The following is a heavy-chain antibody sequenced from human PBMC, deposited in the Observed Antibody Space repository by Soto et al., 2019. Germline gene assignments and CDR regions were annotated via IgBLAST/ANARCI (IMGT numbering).Heavy chain of an antibody. J-gene: IGHJ5*02. Sequence: GGSLKISCAASGFTVDNCGMHWVRQAPGRGLEWVSGISWDSGTIGYADSVKGRFTISRDDAKNSLYLQMNSLRREDTALYYCVQGRYPTMATPLDHWGQGTLVTVSS. CDR1: GFTVDNCG. D-gene: IGHD1-1*01. V-gene: IGHV3-9*01. CDR3: VQGRYPTMATPLDH. CDR2: ISWDSGTI.